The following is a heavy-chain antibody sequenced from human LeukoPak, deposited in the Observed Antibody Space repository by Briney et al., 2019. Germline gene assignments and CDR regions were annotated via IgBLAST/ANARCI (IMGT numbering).Heavy chain of an antibody. Sequence: ASVKVSCKASGYTFTSYGISWVRQAPGQGLEWMGWISVYNGDTKYAQKFEGRVTMTTDTSTDTAYMELRSLTSDDTAVYYCARADAIGVLGWFDPWGQGTLVTVSS. J-gene: IGHJ5*02. CDR2: ISVYNGDT. V-gene: IGHV1-18*01. CDR3: ARADAIGVLGWFDP. D-gene: IGHD3-10*01. CDR1: GYTFTSYG.